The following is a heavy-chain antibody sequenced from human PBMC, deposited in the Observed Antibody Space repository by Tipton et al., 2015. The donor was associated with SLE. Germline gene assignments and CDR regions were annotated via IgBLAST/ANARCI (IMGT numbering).Heavy chain of an antibody. D-gene: IGHD3-10*01. CDR2: INHSGST. CDR3: ARGPSAFGVLYMDV. J-gene: IGHJ6*03. CDR1: GGSFSGYF. Sequence: TLSLTCGVYGGSFSGYFWSWIRQPPGKGLEWIGEINHSGSTNYNPSLKSRVTISVDTSKNQFSLKLNSVTAADTAVYYCARGPSAFGVLYMDVWGKGTTVTVSS. V-gene: IGHV4-34*01.